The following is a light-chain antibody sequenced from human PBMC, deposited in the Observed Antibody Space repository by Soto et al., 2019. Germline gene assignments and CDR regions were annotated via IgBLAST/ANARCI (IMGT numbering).Light chain of an antibody. CDR1: QNFDSTY. Sequence: EIVLTQSPGTLSLSPGERATLSCRASQNFDSTYLAWYQQKAGRAPRLLIDGTSSRATGIPDRFSGSGSGTDFTLTISRLEPEDFAVYYCQQYDSLVTFGQGTKVDIK. V-gene: IGKV3-20*01. CDR3: QQYDSLVT. CDR2: GTS. J-gene: IGKJ1*01.